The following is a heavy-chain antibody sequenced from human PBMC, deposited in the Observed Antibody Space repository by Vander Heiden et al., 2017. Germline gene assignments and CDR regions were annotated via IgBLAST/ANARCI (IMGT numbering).Heavy chain of an antibody. V-gene: IGHV4-59*01. J-gene: IGHJ4*02. CDR1: GGSFSSYY. CDR3: ARAGGYGSGSEH. Sequence: QVQLQESGPGLVKPSGTLSLTCTVSGGSFSSYYWSWIRQPPGKGLEWIGYIYYSGSTNYNPSLKSRVTISIDTSKNQFYLRLSSVTAADTAVYYCARAGGYGSGSEHWGQGTLVTVSS. D-gene: IGHD3-10*01. CDR2: IYYSGST.